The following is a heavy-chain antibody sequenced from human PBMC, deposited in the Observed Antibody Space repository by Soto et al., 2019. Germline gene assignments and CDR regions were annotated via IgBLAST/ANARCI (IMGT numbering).Heavy chain of an antibody. CDR3: ATSGECGGDCYVYRMDV. D-gene: IGHD2-21*02. CDR1: GGSFNSFA. V-gene: IGHV1-69*13. CDR2: IIPIFGAA. Sequence: GASVKVSCKASGGSFNSFAISWVRQAPGQGLEWMGGIIPIFGAASYGQRIQGRVTITADESTSTAFMELSGLRSEDTAVYYCATSGECGGDCYVYRMDVWGQGTTVTVSS. J-gene: IGHJ6*02.